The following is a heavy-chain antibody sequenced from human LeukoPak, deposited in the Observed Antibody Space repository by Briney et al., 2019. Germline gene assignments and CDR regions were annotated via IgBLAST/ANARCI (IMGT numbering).Heavy chain of an antibody. J-gene: IGHJ1*01. V-gene: IGHV3-48*04. CDR3: ATYSTLNARDFQH. CDR1: GFTFSIYS. CDR2: ITSSSGTI. Sequence: GGSLRLSCAASGFTFSIYSMNWVRQAPGKGLEWVSYITSSSGTIYYADSVKGRFTISRDNAKNSLYLQMNSLRAEDTAVYYCATYSTLNARDFQHWGQGTLVIVSS. D-gene: IGHD2/OR15-2a*01.